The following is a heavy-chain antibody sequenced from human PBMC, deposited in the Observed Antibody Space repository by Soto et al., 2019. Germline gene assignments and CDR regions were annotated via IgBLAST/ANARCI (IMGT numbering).Heavy chain of an antibody. D-gene: IGHD5-18*01. CDR3: ARALGYTYGHLPIDY. V-gene: IGHV4-30-2*01. CDR1: GGSVSSGGYS. CDR2: INHSGST. Sequence: SETLSLTCAVSGGSVSSGGYSWIWIRQPPGKGLEWIGEINHSGSTNYNPSLKSRVTISVDTSKNQFSLKLNSVTAADTAVYYCARALGYTYGHLPIDYWGQGILVTVSS. J-gene: IGHJ4*02.